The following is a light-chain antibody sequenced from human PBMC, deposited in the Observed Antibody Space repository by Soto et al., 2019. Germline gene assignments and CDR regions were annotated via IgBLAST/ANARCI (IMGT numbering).Light chain of an antibody. CDR3: QQYNSYSVT. J-gene: IGKJ1*01. V-gene: IGKV1-5*01. Sequence: DIQMTQSPSTLSASVGDRVTITCRASQSVTSWLAWYQQKPGKAPKLLIYDASSLESGVPSRFSGSGSGTEFNLTISSLQPDDFATYYCQQYNSYSVTFGQGNKVEIK. CDR2: DAS. CDR1: QSVTSW.